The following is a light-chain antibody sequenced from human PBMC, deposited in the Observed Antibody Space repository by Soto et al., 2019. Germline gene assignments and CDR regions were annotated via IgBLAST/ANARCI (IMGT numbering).Light chain of an antibody. CDR2: GAS. J-gene: IGKJ1*01. CDR3: LQDFNYPWS. V-gene: IGKV1-6*01. Sequence: AIQITQSPSSLSASVGDRVTITCRASQGIRNDLDWYQQKPGKVPKLLIYGASNLQRGVPSRFSGSGSGTIFTLTISSLQPEDFGTYYCLQDFNYPWSFGQGTKVDIK. CDR1: QGIRND.